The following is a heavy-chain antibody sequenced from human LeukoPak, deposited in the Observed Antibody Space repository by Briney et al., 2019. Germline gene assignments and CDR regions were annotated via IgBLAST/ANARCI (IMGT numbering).Heavy chain of an antibody. CDR2: INSDGSST. D-gene: IGHD2-2*01. V-gene: IGHV3-74*01. CDR1: GFTFSSYW. J-gene: IGHJ3*02. CDR3: ARDGSGLGYCSSTNCRGAFDI. Sequence: GGSPRLSCAASGFTFSSYWMPWVRQAPGKGLVWVSRINSDGSSTSYADSVKGRFTISRDNSKNTLYLQMNTLTAEDTAVYYCARDGSGLGYCSSTNCRGAFDIRGQGTMVTVSS.